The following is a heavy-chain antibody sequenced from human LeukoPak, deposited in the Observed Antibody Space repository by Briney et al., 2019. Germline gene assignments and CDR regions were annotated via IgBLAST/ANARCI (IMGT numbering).Heavy chain of an antibody. CDR2: IIPILGIA. D-gene: IGHD2-2*01. Sequence: SVKVSCKASGGAFSSYTISWVRQAPGQGLEWMGRIIPILGIANYAQKFQGRVTITADKSTSTAYMELSSLRSEDTAVYYCARDPGLVPAANDYWGQGTLVTVSS. CDR3: ARDPGLVPAANDY. J-gene: IGHJ4*02. CDR1: GGAFSSYT. V-gene: IGHV1-69*04.